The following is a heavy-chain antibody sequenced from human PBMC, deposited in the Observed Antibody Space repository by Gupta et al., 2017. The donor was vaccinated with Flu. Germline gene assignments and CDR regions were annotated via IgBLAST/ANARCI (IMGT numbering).Heavy chain of an antibody. CDR1: GGSITSGGYY. D-gene: IGHD6-25*01. CDR2: IYYSGNA. J-gene: IGHJ5*02. V-gene: IGHV4-31*03. Sequence: QVQLQESGPRVLKPSETLSLTCSVSGGSITSGGYYWRWIRQHPEKGLEWIGHIYYSGNAYYNPSLKSRLTISVDTSSNKFSLRLDFVTAADTAVYFCARAGYTSADWLDPWGQGAPVTVS. CDR3: ARAGYTSADWLDP.